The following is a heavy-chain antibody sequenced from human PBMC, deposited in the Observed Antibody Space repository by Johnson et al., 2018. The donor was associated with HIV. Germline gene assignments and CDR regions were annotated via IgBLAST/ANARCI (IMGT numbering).Heavy chain of an antibody. CDR3: VRASWFGAFDI. V-gene: IGHV3-66*01. J-gene: IGHJ3*02. D-gene: IGHD3-10*01. Sequence: VQLVESGGGLVQPGGSLRLSCAASGFTVSSNYMSWVRQAPGKGLEWVSVIYSGGSTYYADSVKGRFTISRENAKNSLYLQMNNLRAGDSAVYYCVRASWFGAFDIWGQGTLVTVSS. CDR2: IYSGGST. CDR1: GFTVSSNY.